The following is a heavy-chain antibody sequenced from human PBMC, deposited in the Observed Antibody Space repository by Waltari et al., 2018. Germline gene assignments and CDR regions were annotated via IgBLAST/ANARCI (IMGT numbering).Heavy chain of an antibody. CDR1: GYTLTELS. D-gene: IGHD3-10*01. V-gene: IGHV1-24*01. CDR3: ARFQRTPYYYYGMDV. Sequence: QVQLVQSGAEVKKPGASVKVSCKVSGYTLTELSMHWVRQAPGKGLEWMGGFEPEDGETIYAQKYQGRVTMTEDTSPDPASMELSSLRSEDTAVYYCARFQRTPYYYYGMDVWGQGTTVTVSS. CDR2: FEPEDGET. J-gene: IGHJ6*02.